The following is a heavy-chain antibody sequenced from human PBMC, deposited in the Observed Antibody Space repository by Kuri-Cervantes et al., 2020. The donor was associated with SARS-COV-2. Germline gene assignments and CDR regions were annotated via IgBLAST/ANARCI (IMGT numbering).Heavy chain of an antibody. CDR2: VKTNSGNT. CDR1: ETTFPNYD. J-gene: IGHJ3*02. V-gene: IGHV1-8*01. D-gene: IGHD3-3*01. CDR3: ARDSLAEWLGDAFDI. Sequence: ASVKVSCKAPETTFPNYDISWVRQATGQGLEWMGMVKTNSGNTLYAQIFQGRVTMTRDTSTSTVYMELSSLRSEDTAVYYCARDSLAEWLGDAFDIWGQGTMVTVSS.